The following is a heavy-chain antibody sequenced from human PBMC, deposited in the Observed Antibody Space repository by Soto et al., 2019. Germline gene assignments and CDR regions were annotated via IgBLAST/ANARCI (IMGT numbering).Heavy chain of an antibody. J-gene: IGHJ4*02. Sequence: PGGSLRLSCAASGFTFSGYAMTWVRQSPGKELEWVSTISGSGGSTYYADSVKGRFTISRDNSKNTLFLQMNSLRAEDTAVYYCAKSSGYSTSTGVGYWGQGALVTV. CDR3: AKSSGYSTSTGVGY. D-gene: IGHD5-12*01. CDR1: GFTFSGYA. CDR2: ISGSGGST. V-gene: IGHV3-23*01.